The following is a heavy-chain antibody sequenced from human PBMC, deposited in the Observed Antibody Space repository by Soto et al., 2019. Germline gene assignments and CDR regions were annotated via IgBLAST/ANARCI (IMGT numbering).Heavy chain of an antibody. CDR1: GFTFSSYG. J-gene: IGHJ4*02. D-gene: IGHD3-3*01. V-gene: IGHV3-30*18. CDR2: ISYDGSNK. CDR3: AKAFDYDFWSGYYPDY. Sequence: QVQLVESGGGVVQPGRSLRLSCAASGFTFSSYGMHWVRQAPGKGLEWVAVISYDGSNKYYADSVKGRFTISRDNSKNTLYLQMNSLRAEDTAVYYCAKAFDYDFWSGYYPDYWGQGTLVTVSS.